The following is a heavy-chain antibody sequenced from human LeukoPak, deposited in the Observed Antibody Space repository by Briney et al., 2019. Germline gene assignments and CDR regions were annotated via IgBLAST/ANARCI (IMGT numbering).Heavy chain of an antibody. Sequence: PGGSLRLSCAASGFTVSSNYMSWVRQSPGKGLEWVSVIYSGGITYYSDSVKGRFTISSDTSKNTLYLQMNSLRAEDTAVYYCVRGDYGDYTLFDYWGQGTLVAVSS. CDR2: IYSGGIT. J-gene: IGHJ4*02. CDR3: VRGDYGDYTLFDY. V-gene: IGHV3-53*01. CDR1: GFTVSSNY. D-gene: IGHD4-17*01.